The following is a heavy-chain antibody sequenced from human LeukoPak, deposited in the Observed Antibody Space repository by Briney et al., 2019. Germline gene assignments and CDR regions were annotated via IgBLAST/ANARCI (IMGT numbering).Heavy chain of an antibody. CDR1: GYTFTSYY. CDR2: INPSGGST. Sequence: GASVKVSCKASGYTFTSYYMHWVRQAPGQGLEWMGIINPSGGSTSYAQKFQGRVTMTRDTSTSTVYMELSSLRSEDTAVYYCARDRGYYGSGSYTPSPWGQGTLVTVSS. J-gene: IGHJ5*02. V-gene: IGHV1-46*01. D-gene: IGHD3-10*01. CDR3: ARDRGYYGSGSYTPSP.